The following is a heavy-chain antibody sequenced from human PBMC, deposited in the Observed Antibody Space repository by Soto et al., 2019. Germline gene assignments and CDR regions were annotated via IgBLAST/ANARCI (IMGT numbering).Heavy chain of an antibody. CDR1: GYTFTSYG. J-gene: IGHJ6*02. Sequence: QVQLVQSGAEVKKPGASVKVSCKASGYTFTSYGISWVRQAPGQGLEWMGWISAYNGNTNYAQKLQGRVTMTTDTSTSTADMELRSLRSDDTAVYYCAREAQQLVRPGTYYYYYGMDVWGQGTTVTVSS. CDR3: AREAQQLVRPGTYYYYYGMDV. D-gene: IGHD6-6*01. CDR2: ISAYNGNT. V-gene: IGHV1-18*01.